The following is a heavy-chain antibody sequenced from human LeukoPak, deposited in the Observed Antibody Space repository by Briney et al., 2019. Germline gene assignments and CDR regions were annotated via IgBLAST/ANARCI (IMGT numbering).Heavy chain of an antibody. J-gene: IGHJ5*02. CDR2: IYYSGST. CDR1: GFTVSINS. V-gene: IGHV4-59*02. D-gene: IGHD3-16*01. Sequence: GSLRLSCTVSGFTVSINSMSWVRQAPGRGLEWIGSIYYSGSTYYNPSLKSRVTISVDTSKNQFSLKLSSVTAADTAVYYCCGGENNWFDPRGQGTLVTVSS. CDR3: CGGENNWFDP.